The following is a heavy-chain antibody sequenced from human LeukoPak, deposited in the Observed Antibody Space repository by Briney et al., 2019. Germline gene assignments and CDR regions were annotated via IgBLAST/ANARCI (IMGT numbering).Heavy chain of an antibody. CDR2: IYTSGST. CDR1: GGSISSYY. J-gene: IGHJ4*02. D-gene: IGHD6-13*01. V-gene: IGHV4-4*07. CDR3: ARGHMAAAGRRGYYFDY. Sequence: SETLSLTCTVSGGSISSYYWSWIRQPAGKGLEWIGRIYTSGSTNYNPSLKSRVTMSVDTSKNQFSLKLSSVTAADTAVYYCARGHMAAAGRRGYYFDYWGQGTLVTVSS.